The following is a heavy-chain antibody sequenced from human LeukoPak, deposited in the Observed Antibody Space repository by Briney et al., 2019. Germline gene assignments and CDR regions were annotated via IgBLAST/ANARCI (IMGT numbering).Heavy chain of an antibody. Sequence: GGSLRLSCAASGFTVSSNYMSWVRQAPGKGLEWVSVIYSGGSTYYADSVKGRFTISRDNSKNTVYLQMNSLRAEDTALYYCAKHWSYCSTTSCFFNYYYYYMDVWGKGTTVTVSS. CDR1: GFTVSSNY. J-gene: IGHJ6*03. CDR2: IYSGGST. D-gene: IGHD2-2*01. V-gene: IGHV3-53*01. CDR3: AKHWSYCSTTSCFFNYYYYYMDV.